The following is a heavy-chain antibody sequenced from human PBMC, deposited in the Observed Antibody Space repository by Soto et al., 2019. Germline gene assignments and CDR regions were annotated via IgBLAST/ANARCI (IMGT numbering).Heavy chain of an antibody. D-gene: IGHD4-17*01. CDR1: GFTFSSYA. V-gene: IGHV3-23*01. J-gene: IGHJ2*01. CDR2: ISGSGGST. CDR3: AKRTVGWYFDL. Sequence: EVQLLESGGGLVQPGGSLRLSCAASGFTFSSYAMNWVRQAPGKGLEWVSVISGSGGSTYYADAVKGRFTISRDNSENTLYLQMNRLRAEDTAVYDCAKRTVGWYFDLWGRGTLVTVSS.